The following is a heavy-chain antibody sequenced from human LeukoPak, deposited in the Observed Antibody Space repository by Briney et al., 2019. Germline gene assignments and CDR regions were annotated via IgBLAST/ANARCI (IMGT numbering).Heavy chain of an antibody. D-gene: IGHD2-2*01. J-gene: IGHJ5*02. CDR2: IYYSGST. CDR3: ARVEGYCSSTSCYGEYNWFDP. V-gene: IGHV4-59*01. CDR1: GGSISSYS. Sequence: SETLSLTCTVSGGSISSYSWSWIRQPPGKGLEWIGYIYYSGSTNYNPSLKSRVTISVDTSKNQFSLKLSSVTAADTAVYYCARVEGYCSSTSCYGEYNWFDPWGQGTLVTVSS.